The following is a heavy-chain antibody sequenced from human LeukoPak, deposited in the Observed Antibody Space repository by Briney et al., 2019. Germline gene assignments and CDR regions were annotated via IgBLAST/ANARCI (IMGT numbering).Heavy chain of an antibody. V-gene: IGHV3-66*01. D-gene: IGHD3-3*01. CDR3: ARSPRLYDFWSSGDRDYYYYGMDV. CDR1: GFTVSSNY. Sequence: PGGSLRLSCAASGFTVSSNYMSWVRQAPGKGLEWVSVIYSGGSTYYADSVKGRFTISRDNSKNTPYLQMNSLRAEDTAVYYCARSPRLYDFWSSGDRDYYYYGMDVWGQGTTVTVSS. CDR2: IYSGGST. J-gene: IGHJ6*02.